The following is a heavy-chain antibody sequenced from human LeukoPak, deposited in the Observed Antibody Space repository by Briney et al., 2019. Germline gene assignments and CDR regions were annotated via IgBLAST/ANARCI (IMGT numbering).Heavy chain of an antibody. J-gene: IGHJ3*02. CDR3: ARSPPQLGMNAFDI. CDR1: GGSISSYY. Sequence: PSETLSLTCTVSGGSISSYYWSWIRQPPGKGLEWIGYLYYSGSTNYNPSLKSRVTISIDTSKNQFSLKLRSVTAADTAVYYCARSPPQLGMNAFDIWGQGTMVTVSS. V-gene: IGHV4-59*08. CDR2: LYYSGST. D-gene: IGHD7-27*01.